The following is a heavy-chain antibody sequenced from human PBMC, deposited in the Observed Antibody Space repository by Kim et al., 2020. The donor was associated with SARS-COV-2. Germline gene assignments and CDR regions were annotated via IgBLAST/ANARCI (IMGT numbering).Heavy chain of an antibody. V-gene: IGHV6-1*01. J-gene: IGHJ6*02. CDR3: ARDSPRISMVRGVVISGYYYYYGMDV. CDR2: TYYRSKWYN. D-gene: IGHD3-10*01. CDR1: GDSVSSNSAA. Sequence: SQTLSLTCAISGDSVSSNSAAWNWIRQSPSRGLEWLGRTYYRSKWYNDYAVSVKSRMTINPDTSKNQFSLQLNSVTPEDTAVYYCARDSPRISMVRGVVISGYYYYYGMDVWGQGTTVTVSS.